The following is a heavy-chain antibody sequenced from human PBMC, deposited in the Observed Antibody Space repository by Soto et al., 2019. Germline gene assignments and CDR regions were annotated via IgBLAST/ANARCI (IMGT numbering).Heavy chain of an antibody. D-gene: IGHD5-18*01. J-gene: IGHJ4*02. CDR1: GFTFSSYG. Sequence: QVQLVESGGGVVQPGRSLRLSCAASGFTFSSYGMHWVRQAPGKGLEWVAVIWYDGSNKSYGDSVKGRFTISRDNSKNTLYLQMNSLRAEDTAVYYCAKEGRETAIVWGQGTLVTVSS. CDR2: IWYDGSNK. CDR3: AKEGRETAIV. V-gene: IGHV3-33*06.